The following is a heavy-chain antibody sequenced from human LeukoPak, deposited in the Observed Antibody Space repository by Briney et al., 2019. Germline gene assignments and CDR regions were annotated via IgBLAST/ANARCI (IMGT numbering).Heavy chain of an antibody. Sequence: SETLSLTCAVYGGSFSDYWWTWIRQSPGKGLEWIGEVNHSGRTNYNPSLKSRVSISVDRSKKQFSLRLTSITAADTAVYYCARVGRGCSAGRCYEPFDSWGQGILVTVSS. D-gene: IGHD2-15*01. J-gene: IGHJ4*02. CDR2: VNHSGRT. CDR3: ARVGRGCSAGRCYEPFDS. CDR1: GGSFSDYW. V-gene: IGHV4-34*01.